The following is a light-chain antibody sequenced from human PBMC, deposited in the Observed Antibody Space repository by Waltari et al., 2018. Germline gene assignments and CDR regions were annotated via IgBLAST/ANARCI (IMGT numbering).Light chain of an antibody. J-gene: IGLJ3*02. CDR2: EAS. CDR3: CSYAGSGSWV. V-gene: IGLV2-23*01. CDR1: SRDVGPYNL. Sequence: QSALTQPASVSGSPGQSFSIPCIGTSRDVGPYNLVFLYQHHPGKAPKLIVFEASKRPSGVSNRFSGSKAANTASLIISGLQADDEADYYCCSYAGSGSWVFGGGTKVTVI.